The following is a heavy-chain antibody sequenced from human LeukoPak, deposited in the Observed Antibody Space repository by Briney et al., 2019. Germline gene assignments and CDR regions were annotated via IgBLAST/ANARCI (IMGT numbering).Heavy chain of an antibody. D-gene: IGHD3-9*01. CDR3: ARAPKLRYSAWSPNAFDI. V-gene: IGHV4-59*01. CDR1: GGSISSYY. CDR2: ISYSGST. Sequence: SETLSLTCTVSGGSISSYYWSWIRQPPGKGLEWIGYISYSGSTNYNPSLKSRVTISVDTSKNQFSLKLSSVTAGDTAVYYCARAPKLRYSAWSPNAFDIWGEGTMVTVSS. J-gene: IGHJ3*02.